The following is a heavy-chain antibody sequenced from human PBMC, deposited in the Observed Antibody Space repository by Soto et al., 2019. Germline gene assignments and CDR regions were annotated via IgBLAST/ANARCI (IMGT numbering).Heavy chain of an antibody. V-gene: IGHV4-34*01. CDR3: ARGTYIAAADNDENNGGYYYYGMDV. J-gene: IGHJ6*02. D-gene: IGHD6-13*01. CDR1: GGSFSGYY. CDR2: INHSGST. Sequence: SETLSLTCAVYGGSFSGYYWSWIRQPPGKGLEWIGEINHSGSTNYNPSLKSRVTISVDTSKNQFSLKLSSVTAADTAVYYCARGTYIAAADNDENNGGYYYYGMDVWGQGTTVTVSS.